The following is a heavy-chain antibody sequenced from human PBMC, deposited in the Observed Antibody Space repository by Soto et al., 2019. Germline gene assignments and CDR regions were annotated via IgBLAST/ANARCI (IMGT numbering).Heavy chain of an antibody. CDR1: GFTFSSYS. V-gene: IGHV3-48*01. D-gene: IGHD6-13*01. CDR3: ARDSAVKQQLVRLFGGYFDY. J-gene: IGHJ4*02. CDR2: ISSSSSTI. Sequence: GGSLRLSCAASGFTFSSYSMNWVRQAPGKGLEWVSYISSSSSTIYYADSVKGRFTISRDNAKNSLYLQMNSLRAEDTAVYYCARDSAVKQQLVRLFGGYFDYWGQGTLVTVSS.